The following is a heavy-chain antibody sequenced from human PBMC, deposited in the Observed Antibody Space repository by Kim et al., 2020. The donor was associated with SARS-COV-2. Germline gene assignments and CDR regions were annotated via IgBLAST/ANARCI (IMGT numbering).Heavy chain of an antibody. D-gene: IGHD5-12*01. CDR3: AAGDGYTEIYFDY. CDR2: IVVGSGNT. CDR1: GFTFTSSA. J-gene: IGHJ4*02. V-gene: IGHV1-58*01. Sequence: SVKVSCKASGFTFTSSAVQWVRQARGQRLEWIGWIVVGSGNTNYAQKFQERVTITRDMSTSTAYMELSSLRSEDTAVYYCAAGDGYTEIYFDYWGQGTLVTVSS.